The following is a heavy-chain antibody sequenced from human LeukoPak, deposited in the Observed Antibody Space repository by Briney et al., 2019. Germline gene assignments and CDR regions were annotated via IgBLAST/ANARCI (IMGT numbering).Heavy chain of an antibody. J-gene: IGHJ4*02. D-gene: IGHD3-10*01. V-gene: IGHV3-48*02. Sequence: QPGGSLRLSCAASGFTFSSYSMNWVRQAPGKGLEWVSYISSSSSTTYYADSVKGRFTISRDNAKNSLYLQMNSLRDEDTAVYYCARGAYYYGSMVDYWGQGTLVTVSS. CDR3: ARGAYYYGSMVDY. CDR1: GFTFSSYS. CDR2: ISSSSSTT.